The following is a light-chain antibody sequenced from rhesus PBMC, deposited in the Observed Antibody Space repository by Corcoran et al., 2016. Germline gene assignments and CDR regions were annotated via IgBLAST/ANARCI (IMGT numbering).Light chain of an antibody. CDR3: QHSYGTPFT. CDR2: KAS. Sequence: DIQMTQSPSSLSASVGDRVTITCRASENVNNYLHWYQQKPGKAPKLLIYKASTLQSGVPSRVSGSGSGTDFTLTISSLQPEDFATYYCQHSYGTPFTFGPGTKLDIK. J-gene: IGKJ3*01. CDR1: ENVNNY. V-gene: IGKV1-74*01.